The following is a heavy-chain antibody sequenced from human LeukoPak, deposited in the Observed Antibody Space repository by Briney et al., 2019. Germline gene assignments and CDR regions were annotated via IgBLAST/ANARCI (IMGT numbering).Heavy chain of an antibody. CDR2: IYYSGST. D-gene: IGHD2-2*01. CDR3: ARAESEYCSSTSCYLYYGMDV. Sequence: SETLSLTCTVSGGSISSYYWSWIRQPPGKGLEWIGYIYYSGSTNYNPSLKSRVTISVDTSKNQFSLKLSSVTAADTAVYYCARAESEYCSSTSCYLYYGMDVWGQGTTVTVSS. V-gene: IGHV4-59*01. J-gene: IGHJ6*02. CDR1: GGSISSYY.